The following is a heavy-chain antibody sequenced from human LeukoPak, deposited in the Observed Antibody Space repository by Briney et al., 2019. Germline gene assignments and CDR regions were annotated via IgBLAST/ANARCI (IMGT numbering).Heavy chain of an antibody. V-gene: IGHV4-4*07. CDR2: IYTSGST. CDR3: ARDHRWLPSGVY. J-gene: IGHJ4*02. CDR1: GVSISSYY. D-gene: IGHD5-12*01. Sequence: PSETLSLTCTVSGVSISSYYWSWIRQPAGKGLEWIGRIYTSGSTNYNPSLKSRVTMSVDTSNNQFSLKLSSVTAADTAVYYCARDHRWLPSGVYWGQGTLVTVSS.